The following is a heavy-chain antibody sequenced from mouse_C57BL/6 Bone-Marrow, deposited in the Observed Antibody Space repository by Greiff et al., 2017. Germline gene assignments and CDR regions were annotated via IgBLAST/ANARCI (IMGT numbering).Heavy chain of an antibody. V-gene: IGHV5-17*01. Sequence: EVHLVESGGGLVKPGGSLKLSCAASGFTFSDYGMHWVRQAPEKGLEWVAYISSGSSTIYYADTVKGRFTISRDNAKNTLFLQMTSRRSEDTAMYYCARSRVGSSYWYFDVWGTGTTVTVSS. J-gene: IGHJ1*03. CDR1: GFTFSDYG. CDR3: ARSRVGSSYWYFDV. D-gene: IGHD1-1*01. CDR2: ISSGSSTI.